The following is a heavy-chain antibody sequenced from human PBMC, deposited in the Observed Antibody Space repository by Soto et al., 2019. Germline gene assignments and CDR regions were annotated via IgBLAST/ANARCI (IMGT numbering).Heavy chain of an antibody. D-gene: IGHD3-3*01. CDR2: IYYSGST. CDR1: GGSFSGYY. CDR3: ARARLGDFWSGYYTTPRHNWFDP. V-gene: IGHV4-31*11. Sequence: SETLSLTCAVYGGSFSGYYWSWIRQHPGKGLEWIGYIYYSGSTYYNPSLKSRVTISVDTSKNQFSLKLSSVTAADTAVYYCARARLGDFWSGYYTTPRHNWFDPWGQGTLVTVSS. J-gene: IGHJ5*02.